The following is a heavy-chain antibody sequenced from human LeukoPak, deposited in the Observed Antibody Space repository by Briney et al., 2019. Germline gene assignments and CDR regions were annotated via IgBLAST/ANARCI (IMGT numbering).Heavy chain of an antibody. CDR1: GGSISSGSYY. V-gene: IGHV4-39*07. D-gene: IGHD3-22*01. J-gene: IGHJ3*02. CDR3: ARVGGVTMIVVITGDAFDI. CDR2: IYHSGST. Sequence: SETLSLTCTVSGGSISSGSYYWGWIRQPPGKGLEWIGSIYHSGSTYYNPSLKSRVTISVDTSKNQFSLKLSSVTAADTAVYYCARVGGVTMIVVITGDAFDIWGQGTMVTVSS.